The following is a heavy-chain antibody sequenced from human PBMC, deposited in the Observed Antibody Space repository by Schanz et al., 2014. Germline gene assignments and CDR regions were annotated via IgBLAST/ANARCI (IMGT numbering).Heavy chain of an antibody. J-gene: IGHJ4*02. D-gene: IGHD2-21*01. V-gene: IGHV3-30-3*01. CDR1: GFTFDPYA. CDR2: LSSDESRK. Sequence: QVQLVESGGGVVQPGGSLRLSCAASGFTFDPYAMHWLRQSPGKGLEWVAVLSSDESRKFYADSEKGRFTISRDNAKETLYLQMNSLRTDDTAQYFCAKDSGDCSGDLCDYYFDIWGQGTLVIVSS. CDR3: AKDSGDCSGDLCDYYFDI.